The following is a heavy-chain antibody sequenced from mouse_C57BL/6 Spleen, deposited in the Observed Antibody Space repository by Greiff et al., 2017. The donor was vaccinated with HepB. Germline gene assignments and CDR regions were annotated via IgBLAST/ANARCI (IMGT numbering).Heavy chain of an antibody. V-gene: IGHV5-15*01. CDR3: ARRGIYYGILDYAMDY. J-gene: IGHJ4*01. CDR1: GFTFSDYG. Sequence: EVQGVESGGGLVQPGGSLKLSCAASGFTFSDYGMAWVRQAPRKGPEWVAFISNLAYSIYYADTVTGRFTISRENAKNTLYLEMSSLRSEDTAMYYCARRGIYYGILDYAMDYWGQGTSVTVSS. D-gene: IGHD2-1*01. CDR2: ISNLAYSI.